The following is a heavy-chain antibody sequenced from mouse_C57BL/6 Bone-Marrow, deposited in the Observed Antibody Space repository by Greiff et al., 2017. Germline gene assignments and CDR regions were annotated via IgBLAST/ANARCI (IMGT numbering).Heavy chain of an antibody. V-gene: IGHV5-6*01. Sequence: EVKVVESGGDLVKPGGSLKLSCAASGFTFSSYGMSWVRQTPDKRLEWVATISSGGSYTYSPDSVKGRFTISRDNAKNTLYLQMSSLTSEDTAMYYCARQKWYYAMDYWGQGTSVTVSS. CDR3: ARQKWYYAMDY. J-gene: IGHJ4*01. CDR1: GFTFSSYG. CDR2: ISSGGSYT. D-gene: IGHD1-3*01.